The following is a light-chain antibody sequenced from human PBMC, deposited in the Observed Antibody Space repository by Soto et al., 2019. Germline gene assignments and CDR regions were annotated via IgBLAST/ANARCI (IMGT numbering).Light chain of an antibody. CDR3: QQHTSSPHMYT. Sequence: EIVLTQSPGTLSLSPGERATLSCRASQSVSSSYLVWYQQKPGQAPRLLISGASSRATGIPDRFSGSGSGTDFTLTISRLEPEDFAVYYCQQHTSSPHMYTFGQRTKLEIK. CDR1: QSVSSSY. J-gene: IGKJ2*01. CDR2: GAS. V-gene: IGKV3-20*01.